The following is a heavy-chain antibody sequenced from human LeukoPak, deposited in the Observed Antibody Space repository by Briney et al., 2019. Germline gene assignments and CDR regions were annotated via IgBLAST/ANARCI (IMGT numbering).Heavy chain of an antibody. J-gene: IGHJ4*02. V-gene: IGHV3-23*01. Sequence: GGSLRLSCAASGFTFSAYGVTWVRQAPGKGLEWVSSMGVSGDNVHYADSVKGRFAISRDNSKNTLYLQMNSLRAEDAAVYYCAKDLRGYKFGYWGQGTLVTVSS. CDR2: MGVSGDNV. D-gene: IGHD5-12*01. CDR3: AKDLRGYKFGY. CDR1: GFTFSAYG.